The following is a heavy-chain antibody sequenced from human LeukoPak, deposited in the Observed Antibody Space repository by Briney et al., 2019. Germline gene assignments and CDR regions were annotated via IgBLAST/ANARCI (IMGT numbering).Heavy chain of an antibody. Sequence: GGSLRLSCAASGFTFSSYGMHWVRQAPGKGLEWVAFIRYDGSDKYYADSVKGRFTISRDNSKNTLYLQMNSLRAEDTAVYYCAKDGFSSSSYYYMDVWGKGTTVTVSS. CDR1: GFTFSSYG. V-gene: IGHV3-30*02. J-gene: IGHJ6*03. D-gene: IGHD2-2*01. CDR2: IRYDGSDK. CDR3: AKDGFSSSSYYYMDV.